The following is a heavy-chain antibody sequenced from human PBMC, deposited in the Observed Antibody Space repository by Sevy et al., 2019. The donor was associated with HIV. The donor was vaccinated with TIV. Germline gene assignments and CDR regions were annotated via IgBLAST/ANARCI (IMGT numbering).Heavy chain of an antibody. Sequence: GGSLRLSCAASGFTFSNYAMSWVRQAPGKGLEWVSAISGSGGRIYYADSVKGRFTISRDNSKNTVYLQMNSLRAEDTAVYYCATEGLSGYDAPFAYWGQGTLVTVSS. CDR3: ATEGLSGYDAPFAY. J-gene: IGHJ4*02. CDR2: ISGSGGRI. D-gene: IGHD5-12*01. CDR1: GFTFSNYA. V-gene: IGHV3-23*01.